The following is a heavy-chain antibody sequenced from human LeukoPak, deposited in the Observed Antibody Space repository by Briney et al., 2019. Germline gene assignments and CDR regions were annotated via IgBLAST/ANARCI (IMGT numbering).Heavy chain of an antibody. Sequence: GGSLRLSCVASGFTFSAYWMSWVRQAPGKGLEWVATIKQDGSEKYYVDSVKGRFTISRDNAKNSLYLQMNSLRAEDTAVYYCARDRGGYCSGGSCLLRGYFDYWGQGTLVTVSS. CDR2: IKQDGSEK. J-gene: IGHJ4*02. D-gene: IGHD2-15*01. CDR1: GFTFSAYW. V-gene: IGHV3-7*01. CDR3: ARDRGGYCSGGSCLLRGYFDY.